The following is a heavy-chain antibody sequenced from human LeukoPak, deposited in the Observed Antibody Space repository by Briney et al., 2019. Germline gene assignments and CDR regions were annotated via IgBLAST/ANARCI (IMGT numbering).Heavy chain of an antibody. CDR1: GFTFSSYA. CDR2: ISGSGGST. D-gene: IGHD3-9*01. J-gene: IGHJ4*02. CDR3: ATTIPPYYDILTRYSDY. V-gene: IGHV3-23*01. Sequence: PGGSLRLSCAASGFTFSSYAMSWVRQAPGKGLEWVSAISGSGGSTYYADSVKGRFTISRDNSKNTLYLQMNSLRAEDTAVYYCATTIPPYYDILTRYSDYWGQGTLVTVSS.